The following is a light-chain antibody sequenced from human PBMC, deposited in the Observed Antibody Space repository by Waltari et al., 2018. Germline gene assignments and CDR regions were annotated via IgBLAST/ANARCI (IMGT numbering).Light chain of an antibody. Sequence: EIVLTQSPATLSLSPGERATLSCRASQSVSTYLAWYQQRPGQPPRLLIYDSSFRATGSPARFSGSGSETDFTLTISSLEPEDFAVYYCQQRYKWPLTFGGGSKVEI. J-gene: IGKJ4*01. CDR3: QQRYKWPLT. V-gene: IGKV3-11*01. CDR1: QSVSTY. CDR2: DSS.